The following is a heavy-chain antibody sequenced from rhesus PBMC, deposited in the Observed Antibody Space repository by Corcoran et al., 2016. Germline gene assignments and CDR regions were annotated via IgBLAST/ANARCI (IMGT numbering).Heavy chain of an antibody. V-gene: IGHV4S9*01. J-gene: IGHJ4*01. CDR3: ARDYVLSY. CDR2: MYGSSGST. D-gene: IGHD2-2*01. Sequence: QVQLQESGPGLVKPSETLSLTCAVSGGSISDNSYWNWIRQSPGKGLEWIGNMYGSSGSTYYNPSLKSRVTTSKDTTKNQFSLKLTSVTAADTAVYYCARDYVLSYWGQGVLVTVSS. CDR1: GGSISDNSY.